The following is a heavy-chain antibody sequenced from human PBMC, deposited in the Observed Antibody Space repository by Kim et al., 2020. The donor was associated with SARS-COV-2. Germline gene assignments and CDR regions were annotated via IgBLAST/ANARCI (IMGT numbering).Heavy chain of an antibody. D-gene: IGHD3-3*01. V-gene: IGHV4-31*03. CDR2: IYFSGST. J-gene: IGHJ5*02. Sequence: SETLSLTCTVSGGSISSGRYYWIWIRQHPGKGLEWIGYIYFSGSTYSNPFLKSRLTITVDTSKNQFSLKLSSVTAADTALYYWARVWSQKQLEGGGWFDPWGQGTLVTVSS. CDR1: GGSISSGRYY. CDR3: ARVWSQKQLEGGGWFDP.